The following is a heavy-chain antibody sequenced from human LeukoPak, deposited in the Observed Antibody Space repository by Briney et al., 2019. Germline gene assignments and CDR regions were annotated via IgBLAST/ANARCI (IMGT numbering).Heavy chain of an antibody. CDR2: IIPIFGTA. V-gene: IGHV1-69*05. J-gene: IGHJ4*02. Sequence: GGTXXSYAXXXXXQXXXXXLXXRGGIIPIFGTANYAQKFQGRVTITTHESTSTAYMELSSLRSEDTAVYFCARASRDYDFWSGYNYWGQGTLVTVSS. CDR1: GGTXXSYA. CDR3: ARASRDYDFWSGYNY. D-gene: IGHD3-3*01.